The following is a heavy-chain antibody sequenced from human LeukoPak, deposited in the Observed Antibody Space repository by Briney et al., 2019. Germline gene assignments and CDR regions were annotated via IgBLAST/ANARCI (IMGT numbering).Heavy chain of an antibody. CDR3: AKAEVITFGGVIRFDY. V-gene: IGHV3-23*01. Sequence: PGGSLRLSCAASGFTFSSYAMSWVRQAPGKGLEWVSAISGSGGSTYYADSVKGRFTISRDNSKNTLYLQMNSLRAEDTAVYYCAKAEVITFGGVIRFDYWGQGTLVTVSS. D-gene: IGHD3-16*01. J-gene: IGHJ4*02. CDR2: ISGSGGST. CDR1: GFTFSSYA.